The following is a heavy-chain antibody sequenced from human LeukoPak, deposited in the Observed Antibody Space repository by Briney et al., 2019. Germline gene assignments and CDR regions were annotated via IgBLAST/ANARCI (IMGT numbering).Heavy chain of an antibody. V-gene: IGHV1-2*06. CDR2: INPNSGGT. J-gene: IGHJ5*02. D-gene: IGHD3-3*01. Sequence: ASVKVSCKASGYTFTGYYMHWVRQAPGQGLEWMGRINPNSGGTNYAQKFQGMGTMTRDTSISTAYMELSRLRSDDTAVYYCARDRVLRFLEWNSQRLWFDPWGQGTLVTVSS. CDR1: GYTFTGYY. CDR3: ARDRVLRFLEWNSQRLWFDP.